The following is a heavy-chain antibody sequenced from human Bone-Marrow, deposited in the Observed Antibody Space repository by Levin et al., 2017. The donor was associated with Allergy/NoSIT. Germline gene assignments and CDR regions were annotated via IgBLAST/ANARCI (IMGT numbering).Heavy chain of an antibody. J-gene: IGHJ4*02. Sequence: GGSLRLSCSASGFTFSNYAMSWVRQAPGKGLEWVSGISGSGDSTYDGDSVKGLFTISRDNSKNTIYLQMNSLRAEDTAVYYCAKDRDFYGSGSLGNWGQGTLVTVSS. CDR2: ISGSGDST. D-gene: IGHD3-10*01. CDR1: GFTFSNYA. V-gene: IGHV3-23*01. CDR3: AKDRDFYGSGSLGN.